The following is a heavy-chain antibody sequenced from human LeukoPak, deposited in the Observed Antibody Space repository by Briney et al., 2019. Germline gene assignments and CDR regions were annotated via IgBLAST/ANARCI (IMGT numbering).Heavy chain of an antibody. J-gene: IGHJ4*02. CDR1: GYSFTTYW. CDR2: IYPGDSDT. V-gene: IGHV5-51*01. D-gene: IGHD2-2*02. Sequence: GESLKISCKGSGYSFTTYWIGWVRQMPGKGLEWMGIIYPGDSDTRYSPSFQGRVTISADKSISTAYLQWSSLKASDTAMYYCATGGYCTSTSCYSFFDYWGQGTLVTVSS. CDR3: ATGGYCTSTSCYSFFDY.